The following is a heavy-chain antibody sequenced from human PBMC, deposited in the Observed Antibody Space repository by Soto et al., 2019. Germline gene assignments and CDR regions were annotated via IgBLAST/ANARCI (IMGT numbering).Heavy chain of an antibody. J-gene: IGHJ6*02. V-gene: IGHV4-34*01. CDR3: RTGSGYSGYYYYGMDV. Sequence: SETLSLTCAVYGGSFSGYYWSWIRQPPGKGLEWIGEINHSGSTNYNPSLKSRVTISVDTSKNQFSLKLSSVTAADTAVYYCRTGSGYSGYYYYGMDVWGQGTTVT. CDR1: GGSFSGYY. D-gene: IGHD3-3*01. CDR2: INHSGST.